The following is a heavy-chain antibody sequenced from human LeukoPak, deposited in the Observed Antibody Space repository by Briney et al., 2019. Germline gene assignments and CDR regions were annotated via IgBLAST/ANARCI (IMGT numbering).Heavy chain of an antibody. CDR3: AKSDGYGLIDY. V-gene: IGHV4-34*01. D-gene: IGHD5-24*01. CDR2: INHSAST. Sequence: SETLSLTCAVYGGSFSGYYWSWIRQPPGKGLEWIGDINHSASTNYNPSLKSRVTISVDTSKNQFSLKLSSVTAADTAVYYCAKSDGYGLIDYWGQGTLVTVSS. J-gene: IGHJ4*02. CDR1: GGSFSGYY.